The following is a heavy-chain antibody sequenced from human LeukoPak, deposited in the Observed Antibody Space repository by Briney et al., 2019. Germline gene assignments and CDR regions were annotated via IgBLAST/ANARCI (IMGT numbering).Heavy chain of an antibody. J-gene: IGHJ4*02. D-gene: IGHD2-2*01. CDR3: ARFLMPQDYINYPGFDN. CDR1: GGSISTYY. CDR2: IHYTGST. V-gene: IGHV4-59*01. Sequence: TSETLSLTCIVSGGSISTYYWSWIRQPPGKGLEWIAYIHYTGSTNYNPSLKSRVTVSVDMAKNQFSLKLSSVTAADTAIYYCARFLMPQDYINYPGFDNWGQGTLVTVSS.